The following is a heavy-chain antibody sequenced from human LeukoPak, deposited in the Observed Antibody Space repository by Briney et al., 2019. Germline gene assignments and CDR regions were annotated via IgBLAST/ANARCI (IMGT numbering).Heavy chain of an antibody. CDR3: ARSGAYDYVWGSYRGDFDY. CDR2: IYYSGST. J-gene: IGHJ4*02. D-gene: IGHD3-16*02. V-gene: IGHV4-39*07. Sequence: SETLSLTCTVSGGSISSSSYYWGWIRQPPGKGLEWIGSIYYSGSTYYNPSLKSRVTISVDTSKNQFSLKLSSVTAADTAVYYCARSGAYDYVWGSYRGDFDYWGQGTLVTVSS. CDR1: GGSISSSSYY.